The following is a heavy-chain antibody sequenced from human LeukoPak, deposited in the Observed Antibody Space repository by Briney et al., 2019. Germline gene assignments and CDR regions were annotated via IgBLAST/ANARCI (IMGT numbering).Heavy chain of an antibody. J-gene: IGHJ3*02. CDR2: IYYSVST. V-gene: IGHV4-30-4*08. D-gene: IGHD3-3*01. CDR3: ARLHVLRFLEWLQNHDAFDI. Sequence: SQTLSLTCTVSGGSISSGDYYWSWIRQPPGKGLEWIGYIYYSVSTYYNPSLKSRVTISVDTSKNQFSLKLSSVTAADTAVYYCARLHVLRFLEWLQNHDAFDIWGQGTMVTVSS. CDR1: GGSISSGDYY.